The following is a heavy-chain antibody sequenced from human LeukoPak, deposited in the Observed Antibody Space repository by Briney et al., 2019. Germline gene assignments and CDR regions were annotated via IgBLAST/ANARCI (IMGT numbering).Heavy chain of an antibody. V-gene: IGHV1-46*01. CDR1: GYPFTSYF. D-gene: IGHD6-13*01. CDR3: AKDRAAVVPYYFDS. J-gene: IGHJ4*02. CDR2: INVNVGST. Sequence: ASVKVSCRASGYPFTSYFMHWVRQPPGQGLEWMGLINVNVGSTNYAQRFQGRVTMTRDTSTATVYMELSGLTSEDTAVYYCAKDRAAVVPYYFDSWGLGTLVTVSS.